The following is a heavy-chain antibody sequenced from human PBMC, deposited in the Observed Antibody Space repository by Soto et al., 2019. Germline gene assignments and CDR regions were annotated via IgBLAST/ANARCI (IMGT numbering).Heavy chain of an antibody. V-gene: IGHV4-61*01. CDR2: IYYSGST. D-gene: IGHD3-22*01. J-gene: IGHJ3*02. CDR3: ARVGDSSGYYYVGAFDI. Sequence: PSETLSLTCTVSGGSVSSGSYYWSWIRQPPGKGLEWIGYIYYSGSTNYNPSLKSRVTISVDTSKNQFSLKLSSVTAADTAVYYCARVGDSSGYYYVGAFDIWGQGTMVT. CDR1: GGSVSSGSYY.